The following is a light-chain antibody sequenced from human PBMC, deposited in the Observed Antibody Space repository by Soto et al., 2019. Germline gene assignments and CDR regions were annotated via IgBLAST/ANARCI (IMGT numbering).Light chain of an antibody. CDR1: QSVNSW. Sequence: DIEMTQSPAILSVSAGERVTVSCRASQSVNSWLAWYQQKPGKAPNLLIYGTSTLASGIPARFSGSGSGTDFTLTISSLQPEDFATYYCQQSNNCPRTFGQGTKLEIK. J-gene: IGKJ5*01. V-gene: IGKV3-15*01. CDR3: QQSNNCPRT. CDR2: GTS.